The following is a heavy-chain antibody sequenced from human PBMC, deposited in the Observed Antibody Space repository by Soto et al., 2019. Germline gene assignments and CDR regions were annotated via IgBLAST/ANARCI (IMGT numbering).Heavy chain of an antibody. D-gene: IGHD1-1*01. CDR3: ARGRYGDY. CDR1: GYAFTTYG. J-gene: IGHJ4*02. V-gene: IGHV1-18*01. Sequence: QVHLVQSGAEVKKPGASVKVSCKGSGYAFTTYGITWVRQAPGQGLEWMGWISAHNGNTNYAQKLQRRVTVTRDTSTSTAYMELRSLRSDYTAVYYCARGRYGDYWGQGALVTVSS. CDR2: ISAHNGNT.